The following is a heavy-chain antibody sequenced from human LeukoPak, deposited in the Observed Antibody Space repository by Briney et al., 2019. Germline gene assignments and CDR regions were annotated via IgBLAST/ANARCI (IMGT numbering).Heavy chain of an antibody. CDR1: GFTFNNYW. CDR3: VRDYHYGMDV. CDR2: IKGDGSGT. J-gene: IGHJ6*02. D-gene: IGHD3-16*02. V-gene: IGHV3-74*01. Sequence: GGSLRLSCAASGFTFNNYWMHWVRQAPGKGLVWVSRIKGDGSGTSYADSVKGRFTISRDNTKNTLYLQMNSLRAEDTAVFHCVRDYHYGMDVWGQGTTVTVSS.